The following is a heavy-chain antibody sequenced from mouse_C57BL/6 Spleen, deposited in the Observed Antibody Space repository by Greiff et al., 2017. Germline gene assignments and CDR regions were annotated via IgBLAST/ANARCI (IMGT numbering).Heavy chain of an antibody. V-gene: IGHV1-15*01. CDR2: IDPETGGT. CDR3: ARRGYSNYVDY. D-gene: IGHD2-5*01. CDR1: GYTFTDYE. J-gene: IGHJ2*01. Sequence: VKLMESGAELVRPGASVTLSCKASGYTFTDYEMHWVKQTPVHGLEWIGAIDPETGGTAYNQKFKGKAILTADKSSSTAYMELRSLTSEDSAVYYCARRGYSNYVDYWGQGTTLTVSS.